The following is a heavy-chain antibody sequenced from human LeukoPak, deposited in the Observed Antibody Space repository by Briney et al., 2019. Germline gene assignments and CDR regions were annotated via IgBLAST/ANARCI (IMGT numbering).Heavy chain of an antibody. CDR3: ASYSSSWSIPDY. J-gene: IGHJ4*02. Sequence: PSETLSLTCTVSGGSISSYYGSWIRQPAGKGLEWIGRIYTSGSTNYNPSLKSRVTISVDTSKNQFSLKLSSVTAADTAVYYCASYSSSWSIPDYWGQGTLVTVSS. D-gene: IGHD6-13*01. CDR2: IYTSGST. V-gene: IGHV4-4*07. CDR1: GGSISSYY.